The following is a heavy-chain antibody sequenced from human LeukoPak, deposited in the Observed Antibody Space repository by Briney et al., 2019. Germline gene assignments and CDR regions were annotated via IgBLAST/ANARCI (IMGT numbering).Heavy chain of an antibody. CDR1: GFTLSNYA. CDR2: ISSNGGST. Sequence: GGSLRLSCAASGFTLSNYAMHWVRQAPGKGLEYVSAISSNGGSTYYANSVKGRFTISRDNSKNTLYLQMGSLRAEDMARYYCARDGGDIVVVTASYYYMDVWGKGTTVTVSS. CDR3: ARDGGDIVVVTASYYYMDV. J-gene: IGHJ6*03. D-gene: IGHD2-21*02. V-gene: IGHV3-64*01.